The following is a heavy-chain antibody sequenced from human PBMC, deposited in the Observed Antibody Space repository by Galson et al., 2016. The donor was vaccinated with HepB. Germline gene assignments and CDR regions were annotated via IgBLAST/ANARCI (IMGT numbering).Heavy chain of an antibody. CDR2: TSGNGVTT. CDR1: GFSFSSFA. V-gene: IGHV3-23*01. D-gene: IGHD3-16*02. Sequence: SLRLSCAAAGFSFSSFAMSWVRQAPGHGLEWVSATSGNGVTTYYADFLRGRFPISRDNSRDTVYLQMNVLSAGDTAVYYCGKSFFSGGSIVRFSDYWGQGALVTVSP. J-gene: IGHJ4*02. CDR3: GKSFFSGGSIVRFSDY.